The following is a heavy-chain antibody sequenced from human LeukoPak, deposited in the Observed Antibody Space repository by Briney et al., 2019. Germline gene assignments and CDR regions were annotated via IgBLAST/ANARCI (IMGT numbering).Heavy chain of an antibody. J-gene: IGHJ3*02. V-gene: IGHV4-39*01. CDR1: GGSSSDTTYY. Sequence: KPSETLSLTCTVSGGSSSDTTYYWTWIPQPPGKGLEWIASIYFSETKYNPFVKSRVTISGDTSKNQFSLKLSSVTAADTAVYYCASPSKLVISRGGFDIWGQGTVVTVSA. CDR2: IYFSET. CDR3: ASPSKLVISRGGFDI. D-gene: IGHD3-22*01.